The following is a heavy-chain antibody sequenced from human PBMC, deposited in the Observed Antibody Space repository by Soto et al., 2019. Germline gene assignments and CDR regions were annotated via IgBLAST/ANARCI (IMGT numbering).Heavy chain of an antibody. CDR2: ISYDGSNK. CDR1: GFTFSSYG. D-gene: IGHD2-8*01. Sequence: PGGSLRLSCAASGFTFSSYGMHWVRQAPGKGLEWVAVISYDGSNKYYADSVKGRFTISRDNSKNTLYLQMNSLRAEDTAVYYCAKEVRYCTNGVCYNYYYGMDVWGQGTTVTSP. CDR3: AKEVRYCTNGVCYNYYYGMDV. V-gene: IGHV3-30*18. J-gene: IGHJ6*02.